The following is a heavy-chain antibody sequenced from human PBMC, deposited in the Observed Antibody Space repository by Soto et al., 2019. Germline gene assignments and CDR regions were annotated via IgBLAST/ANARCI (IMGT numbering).Heavy chain of an antibody. V-gene: IGHV4-61*03. Sequence: QVQLQESGPGLVKSSETLSLTCTVSGGSVTSEHYYWNWIRQPPGKGLEWIGYFFYTGSTNYNPSLESRLTMSVDVSKNHFSLRLNSVTAADTAVYYCSGGNDVKKVAYWGQGALVTVSS. D-gene: IGHD5-12*01. CDR3: SGGNDVKKVAY. CDR1: GGSVTSEHYY. J-gene: IGHJ4*02. CDR2: FFYTGST.